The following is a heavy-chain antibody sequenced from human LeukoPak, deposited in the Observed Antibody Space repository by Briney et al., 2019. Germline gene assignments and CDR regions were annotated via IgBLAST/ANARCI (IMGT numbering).Heavy chain of an antibody. V-gene: IGHV4-34*01. CDR2: INHSGST. CDR1: GGSLSHYY. J-gene: IGHJ5*02. CDR3: ARGPASGSNFAWFDP. D-gene: IGHD3-10*01. Sequence: PSETLSLTCAVYGGSLSHYYWSWIRQPPGKGVEWIGEINHSGSTNYNPSLKSRVTISVDMSKNQFSLELTSVTAADTAVYYCARGPASGSNFAWFDPWGQGTLVTVSS.